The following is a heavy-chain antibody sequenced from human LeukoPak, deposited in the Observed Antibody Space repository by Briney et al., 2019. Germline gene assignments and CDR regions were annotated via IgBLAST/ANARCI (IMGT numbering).Heavy chain of an antibody. J-gene: IGHJ6*02. CDR3: ARERWDLISNKYYYYGLDV. Sequence: NPSETLSLTCTVSGGSIRSSYYYWGWIRQPPGKGLEWIGSIYDSGSTYYNPSLKSRVTISVDTSKNQFSLKLNSVTAADTAVYYCARERWDLISNKYYYYGLDVWGQGTTVTVSS. CDR2: IYDSGST. D-gene: IGHD1-26*01. CDR1: GGSIRSSYYY. V-gene: IGHV4-39*02.